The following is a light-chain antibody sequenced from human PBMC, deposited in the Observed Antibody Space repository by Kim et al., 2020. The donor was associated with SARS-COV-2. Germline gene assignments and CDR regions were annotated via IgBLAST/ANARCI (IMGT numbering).Light chain of an antibody. V-gene: IGLV1-51*01. CDR1: SSNIGNNF. CDR3: GTWDSSLTGV. CDR2: VND. J-gene: IGLJ7*01. Sequence: QSVLTQPPSVSAAPGQRVTISCSGASSNIGNNFVSWYQQFPGTAPKLLIYVNDKRSSGVPDRFSASKSGTSATLVITGLQTGDEADYYCGTWDSSLTGVFGGGTQLTVL.